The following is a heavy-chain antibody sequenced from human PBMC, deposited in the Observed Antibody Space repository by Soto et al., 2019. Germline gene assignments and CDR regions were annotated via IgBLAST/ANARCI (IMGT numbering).Heavy chain of an antibody. V-gene: IGHV1-69*13. CDR2: IIPIFGTA. D-gene: IGHD3-3*01. Sequence: AASVKVSCKASGGTFSSYAISWVRQAPGQGLEWMGGIIPIFGTANYAQKFQGRVTITADESTSTAYMELSSLRSEDTAVYYCARGARYMTIFGVLFDPWGQGTLVTVSS. J-gene: IGHJ5*02. CDR3: ARGARYMTIFGVLFDP. CDR1: GGTFSSYA.